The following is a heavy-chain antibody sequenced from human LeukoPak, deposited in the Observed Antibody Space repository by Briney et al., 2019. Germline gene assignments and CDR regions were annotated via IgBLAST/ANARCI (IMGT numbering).Heavy chain of an antibody. J-gene: IGHJ4*02. D-gene: IGHD6-13*01. CDR2: ISYDGSNK. CDR1: GFAFSSYA. V-gene: IGHV3-30*04. Sequence: GGSLRLSCAASGFAFSSYAMHWVRQAPGKGLEWVAVISYDGSNKYYADSVKGRFTISRDNSKNTLYLQMNSLRAEDTAVYYCATSSSWYPLFDYWGQGTLVTVSS. CDR3: ATSSSWYPLFDY.